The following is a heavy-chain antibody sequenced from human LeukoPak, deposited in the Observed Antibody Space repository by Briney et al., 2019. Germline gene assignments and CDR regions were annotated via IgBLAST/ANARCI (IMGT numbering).Heavy chain of an antibody. J-gene: IGHJ4*02. CDR1: GFTFSSYA. D-gene: IGHD3-22*01. CDR2: ISGIGGRT. Sequence: PGGSLRLSCAASGFTFSSYAMSWVRQAPGKGLEWVSTISGIGGRTYYADSVKGRFTISRDNSKNTLYLQMNSLRAEDTAVYYCAKDPYYYDSSGYFRYWGQGTLVTVSS. V-gene: IGHV3-23*01. CDR3: AKDPYYYDSSGYFRY.